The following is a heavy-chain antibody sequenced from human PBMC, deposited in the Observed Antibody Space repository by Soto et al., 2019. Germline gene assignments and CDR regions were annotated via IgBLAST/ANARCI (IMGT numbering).Heavy chain of an antibody. CDR3: ANTANVWFSAFDI. V-gene: IGHV3-23*01. Sequence: EVQLLESGGGLVQPGGSLRLSCAASGFAFSSYAMSWVRQAPGKGLEWVSAISGSGGTTYYADSVKGRFTFSRDNSKNTLYLHMNSLRAEATAVYYCANTANVWFSAFDIWGQGTMVTVSS. J-gene: IGHJ3*02. CDR2: ISGSGGTT. D-gene: IGHD3-10*01. CDR1: GFAFSSYA.